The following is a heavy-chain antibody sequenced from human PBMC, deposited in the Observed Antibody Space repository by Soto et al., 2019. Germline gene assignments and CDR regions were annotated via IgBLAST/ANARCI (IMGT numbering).Heavy chain of an antibody. CDR3: ATIVGGFFNY. D-gene: IGHD1-26*01. CDR2: IIPISDTT. V-gene: IGHV1-69*06. CDR1: GGSFSSYS. J-gene: IGHJ4*02. Sequence: QVQLVQSGADVKKPGSSVKVSCKASGGSFSSYSISWVRQAPGQGLEWMGGIIPISDTTKFSQNFQGRVTITADKSTRTAYMELSSLRSEDTAVYYCATIVGGFFNYWCQGTLVTFSS.